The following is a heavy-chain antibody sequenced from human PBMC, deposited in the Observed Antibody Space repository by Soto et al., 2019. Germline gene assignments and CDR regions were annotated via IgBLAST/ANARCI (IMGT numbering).Heavy chain of an antibody. CDR1: GGSISSYY. J-gene: IGHJ5*02. V-gene: IGHV4-59*01. CDR2: IYYIGST. D-gene: IGHD2-21*01. CDR3: ARDHISPGWFDP. Sequence: PSETLSLTCSVSGGSISSYYWGWIRQPPGRGLEWIGYIYYIGSTNYNPSLKSRVTISVDTSKNQFSLKLSSVTAADTAVYYCARDHISPGWFDPWGQGTLVT.